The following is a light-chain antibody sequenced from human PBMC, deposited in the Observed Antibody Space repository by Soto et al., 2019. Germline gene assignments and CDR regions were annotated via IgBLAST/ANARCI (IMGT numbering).Light chain of an antibody. CDR1: QSISNF. CDR3: HQRSNWPPFT. J-gene: IGKJ4*01. Sequence: EIVLTQSPATLSLSPGERATLSCRASQSISNFLAWYQQKPGQAPRLLIYDASKRATDIPDRFIGSGSGTEFTITISSLEPEDFAVYYGHQRSNWPPFTFGGGTKVEI. CDR2: DAS. V-gene: IGKV3-11*01.